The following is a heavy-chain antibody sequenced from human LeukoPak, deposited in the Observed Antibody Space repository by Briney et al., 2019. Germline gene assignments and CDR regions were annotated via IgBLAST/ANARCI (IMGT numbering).Heavy chain of an antibody. CDR2: IYYSGST. CDR1: GGSISSYY. D-gene: IGHD6-13*01. V-gene: IGHV4-59*01. Sequence: SETLSLTCTVSGGSISSYYWSWIRQPPGKGLEWIGYIYYSGSTNYNPSLKSRVTISVDTSKNQFSLKLSSVTAADTAVYYCARSWQQLAHDALDIWGQGTMVTVSS. J-gene: IGHJ3*02. CDR3: ARSWQQLAHDALDI.